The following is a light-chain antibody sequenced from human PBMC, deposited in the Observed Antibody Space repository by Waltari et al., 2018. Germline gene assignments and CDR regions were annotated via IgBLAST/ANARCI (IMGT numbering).Light chain of an antibody. CDR3: QQSYITWT. Sequence: DIQMTQSPSSLSASVGDRVIITCRASQTISSYLNWYQQKPGKAPKLLIYAASSLQSGVPSMFSGSGSGTDFTLTISSLQPEDFATYYCQQSYITWTFGQGTKVEIK. CDR2: AAS. V-gene: IGKV1-39*01. J-gene: IGKJ1*01. CDR1: QTISSY.